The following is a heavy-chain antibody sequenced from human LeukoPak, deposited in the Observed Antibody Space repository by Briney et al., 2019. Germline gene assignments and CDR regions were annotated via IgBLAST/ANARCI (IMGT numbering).Heavy chain of an antibody. CDR3: AREGIAVAGFDY. D-gene: IGHD6-19*01. CDR2: IYYTGST. J-gene: IGHJ4*02. CDR1: GGSISNYY. V-gene: IGHV4-59*01. Sequence: PSETLSLTCTVSGGSISNYYWSWIRRPPGKGLEWIGYIYYTGSTNYNASLRSRVTISLDTSKNQFSLNLNSVTGADTAVYYCAREGIAVAGFDYWGPGTLVTVSS.